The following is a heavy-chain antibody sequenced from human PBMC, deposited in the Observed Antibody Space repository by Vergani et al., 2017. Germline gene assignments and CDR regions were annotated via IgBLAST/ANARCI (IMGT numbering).Heavy chain of an antibody. Sequence: EVQLVESGGGLVQPGRSLRLSCAASGFTFDDYAMHWVRQAPGKGLEWVSGINWNSDSIAYADSVKGRFTISRDNAKNSLYLQMNSLRTEDTAVYFCANSVIAGNVGVAYFGMDVWGRGTTVTVSS. D-gene: IGHD2/OR15-2a*01. V-gene: IGHV3-9*01. CDR2: INWNSDSI. CDR1: GFTFDDYA. CDR3: ANSVIAGNVGVAYFGMDV. J-gene: IGHJ6*02.